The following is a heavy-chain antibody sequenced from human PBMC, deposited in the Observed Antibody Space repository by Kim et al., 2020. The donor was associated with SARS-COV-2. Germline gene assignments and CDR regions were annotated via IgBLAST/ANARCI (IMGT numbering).Heavy chain of an antibody. CDR3: ARHRDRRIAAALGY. V-gene: IGHV5-51*01. J-gene: IGHJ4*02. Sequence: SPSFQGQVTISADKSISTAYLQWSSLKASDTAMYYCARHRDRRIAAALGYWGQGTLVTVSS. D-gene: IGHD6-13*01.